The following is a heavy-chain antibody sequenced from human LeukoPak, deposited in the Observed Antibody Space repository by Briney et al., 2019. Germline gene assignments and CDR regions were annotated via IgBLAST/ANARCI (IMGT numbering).Heavy chain of an antibody. CDR2: ISVNNGNT. CDR3: ARDRSQGYFDWLLSNTNAFDI. CDR1: GYTFTNYG. J-gene: IGHJ3*02. V-gene: IGHV1-18*01. Sequence: ASVKVSCKASGYTFTNYGISWVRQAPGQGLEWMGWISVNNGNTNYAQKLQGRVTMTTDTSTSTTYMELRSLRSDDTAVYYCARDRSQGYFDWLLSNTNAFDIWGQGTMVTVSS. D-gene: IGHD3-9*01.